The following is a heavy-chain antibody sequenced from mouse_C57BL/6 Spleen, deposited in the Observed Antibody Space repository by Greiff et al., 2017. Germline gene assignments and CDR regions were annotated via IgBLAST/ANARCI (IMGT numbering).Heavy chain of an antibody. V-gene: IGHV5-6*01. J-gene: IGHJ3*01. CDR1: GFTFSSYG. CDR3: ASQEANYNFCAY. D-gene: IGHD1-3*01. CDR2: ISSGGSYT. Sequence: DVHLVESGGDLVKPGGSLKLSCAASGFTFSSYGMSWVRQTPDKRLEWVATISSGGSYTYYPDSVKGRFTISRDNAKNTLYLQMSSLKSEDTAMYYCASQEANYNFCAYWGQGTLVTVSA.